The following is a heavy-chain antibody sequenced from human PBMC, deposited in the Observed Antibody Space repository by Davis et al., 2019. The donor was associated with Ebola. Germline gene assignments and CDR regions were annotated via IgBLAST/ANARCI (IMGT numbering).Heavy chain of an antibody. CDR3: ARVVLPAATYYYYYGMDV. V-gene: IGHV4-30-4*01. D-gene: IGHD2-2*01. Sequence: PSETLSLTCAVYGGSFSAYYWSWIRQPPGKGLVWIGYIYYSGSTYYNPSLKSRVTISVDTSKNQFSLKLSSVTAADTAVYYCARVVLPAATYYYYYGMDVWGQGTTVTVSS. J-gene: IGHJ6*02. CDR1: GGSFSAYY. CDR2: IYYSGST.